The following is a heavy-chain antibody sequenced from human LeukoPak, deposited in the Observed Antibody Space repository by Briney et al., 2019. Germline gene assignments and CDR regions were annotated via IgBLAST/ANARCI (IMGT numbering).Heavy chain of an antibody. CDR2: IYYDGST. CDR3: ARLIAARVDY. CDR1: GGSISSSSYF. V-gene: IGHV4-39*02. Sequence: PSDTLSLTCTVSGGSISSSSYFWGWIRQPPGKGLEWTGSIYYDGSTYSNPSVKRRVTISVATAKHHFSLKVTAVTAADTAVYYCARLIAARVDYWGQGILVTVSS. D-gene: IGHD6-6*01. J-gene: IGHJ4*02.